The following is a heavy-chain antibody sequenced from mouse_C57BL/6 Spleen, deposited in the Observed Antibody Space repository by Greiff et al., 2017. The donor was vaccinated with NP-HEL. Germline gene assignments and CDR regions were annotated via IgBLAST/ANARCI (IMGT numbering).Heavy chain of an antibody. D-gene: IGHD4-1*01. CDR3: ARSTGTWGFAY. CDR2: IYPGDGDT. V-gene: IGHV1-82*01. CDR1: GYAFSSSW. J-gene: IGHJ3*01. Sequence: VKLMESGPELVKPGASVKISCKASGYAFSSSWMNWVKQRPGKGLEWIGRIYPGDGDTNYNGKFKGKATLTADKSSSTAYMQLSSLTSEDSAVYFCARSTGTWGFAYWGQGTLVTVSA.